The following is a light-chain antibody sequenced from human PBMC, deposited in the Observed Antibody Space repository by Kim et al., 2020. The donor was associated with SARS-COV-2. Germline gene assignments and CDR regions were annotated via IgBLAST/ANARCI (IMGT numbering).Light chain of an antibody. CDR2: GAS. Sequence: SPQGRATPFPRAPLIVVDNYLAWYQQNPGQAPRLLIYGASSRATGISASLSGSGFGTDFTLTISRLGPEDFAVYSCQKHASGPRTFGPGATVDIK. V-gene: IGKV3-20*01. CDR3: QKHASGPRT. J-gene: IGKJ3*01. CDR1: LIVVDNY.